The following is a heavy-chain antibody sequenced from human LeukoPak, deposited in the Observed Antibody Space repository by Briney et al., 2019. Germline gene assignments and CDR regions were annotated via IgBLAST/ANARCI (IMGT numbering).Heavy chain of an antibody. V-gene: IGHV3-53*01. J-gene: IGHJ6*02. CDR1: GFTVSSNY. CDR2: IYSGGST. CDR3: ARGLTNNYFAMDV. Sequence: PGGSLRLSCAASGFTVSSNYMSWVRQAPGKGLEWVSVIYSGGSTYYADSVKGRFTISRDNAKNSLFLQMNGLRDEDTGVYYCARGLTNNYFAMDVWGQGTTVTVSS. D-gene: IGHD3-3*01.